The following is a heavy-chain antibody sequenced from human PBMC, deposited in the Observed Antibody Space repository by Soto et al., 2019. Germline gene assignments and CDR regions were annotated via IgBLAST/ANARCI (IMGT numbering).Heavy chain of an antibody. CDR3: ARYDSSGYYWPYYYYGMDV. Sequence: EVQLVESGGGLVKPGGSLRLSCAASGFTFSTYSMNWVRQAQGKGLEWVSSISSSSSYIYYADSVKGRFTISRDNAKNSLYLQMNSLRAEDTAVYYCARYDSSGYYWPYYYYGMDVWGQGTTVTVSS. D-gene: IGHD3-22*01. V-gene: IGHV3-21*01. J-gene: IGHJ6*02. CDR1: GFTFSTYS. CDR2: ISSSSSYI.